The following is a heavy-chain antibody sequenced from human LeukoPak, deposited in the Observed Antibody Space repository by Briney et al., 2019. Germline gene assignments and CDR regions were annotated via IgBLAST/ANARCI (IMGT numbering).Heavy chain of an antibody. D-gene: IGHD2-2*01. Sequence: GASVKVSCKASGYTFTGYYMHWVRQAPGQGLEWMGWINPNSGGTNYAQKFQGRVTMTRDTSISTAYMELSRLRSDDTAVYYCAREYCSSTSCYPDIWGQGTMVTVSS. CDR2: INPNSGGT. J-gene: IGHJ3*02. CDR1: GYTFTGYY. V-gene: IGHV1-2*02. CDR3: AREYCSSTSCYPDI.